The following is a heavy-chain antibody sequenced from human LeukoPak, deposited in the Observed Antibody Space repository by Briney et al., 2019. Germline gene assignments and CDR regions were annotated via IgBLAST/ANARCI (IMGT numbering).Heavy chain of an antibody. CDR2: INPSGGST. V-gene: IGHV1-46*01. J-gene: IGHJ4*02. CDR1: GYTFTSYY. Sequence: EASVKVSCKASGYTFTSYYMHWVRQAPGQGLEWMGIINPSGGSTSYAQKFQGRVTMTRDTSTSTVYMELRSLRSEATAVLYCARDRSSWYYFDYWGQGTLVTVYS. CDR3: ARDRSSWYYFDY. D-gene: IGHD6-13*01.